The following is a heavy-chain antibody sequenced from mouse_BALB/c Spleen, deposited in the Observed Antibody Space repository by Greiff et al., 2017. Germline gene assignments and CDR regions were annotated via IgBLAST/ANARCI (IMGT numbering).Heavy chain of an antibody. J-gene: IGHJ4*01. CDR2: INPYNDGT. Sequence: EVQLQQSGPELVKPWASVKMSCKASGYTFTSYVMHWVKQKPGQGLEWIGYINPYNDGTKYNEKFKGKATLTSDKSSSTAYMELSSLTSEDSAVYYCASRGNYDAMDYWGQGTSVTVSS. CDR3: ASRGNYDAMDY. CDR1: GYTFTSYV. V-gene: IGHV1-14*01. D-gene: IGHD2-1*01.